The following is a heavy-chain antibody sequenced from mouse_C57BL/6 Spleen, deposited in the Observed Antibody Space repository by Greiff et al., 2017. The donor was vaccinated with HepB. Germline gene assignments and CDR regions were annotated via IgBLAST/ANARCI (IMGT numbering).Heavy chain of an antibody. D-gene: IGHD4-1*01. CDR1: GYTFTSYW. V-gene: IGHV1-52*01. J-gene: IGHJ4*01. CDR2: IDPSDSET. Sequence: QVQLQQPGAELVRPGSSVKLSCKASGYTFTSYWMHWVKQRPIQGLEWIGNIDPSDSETHYNQKFKDKATLTVDKSSSTAYIQLSSLSSEDSAVYYCARLGDYAMDYWGQGTSVTVSS. CDR3: ARLGDYAMDY.